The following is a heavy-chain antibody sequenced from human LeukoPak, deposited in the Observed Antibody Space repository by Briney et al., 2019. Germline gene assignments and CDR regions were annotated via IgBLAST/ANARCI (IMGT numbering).Heavy chain of an antibody. CDR1: GGSISSSSYY. D-gene: IGHD3-16*02. CDR2: IYYSGSA. J-gene: IGHJ4*02. CDR3: ARGGTNDYVWGSYRATYDY. V-gene: IGHV4-39*07. Sequence: PSETLSLTCTVSGGSISSSSYYWGWIRQPPGKGLEWIGSIYYSGSAYYNPSLKSRVTISVDTSKNQFSLKLSSVTAADTAVYYCARGGTNDYVWGSYRATYDYWGRGTLVTVSS.